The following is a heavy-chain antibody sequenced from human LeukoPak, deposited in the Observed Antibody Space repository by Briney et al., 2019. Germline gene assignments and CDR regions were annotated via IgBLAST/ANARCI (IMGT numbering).Heavy chain of an antibody. V-gene: IGHV3-20*04. CDR1: GFTFSYYG. D-gene: IGHD3-22*01. Sequence: GGTLRLSCAASGFTFSYYGMNWVRHAPGEGLGWVSGVTGSGASTYYADSVRGRFTISRDNAKNSLYLQMKSLRAEDTALYYCARDLGYYDSSGYCDYWGQGTLVTVSS. CDR2: VTGSGAST. CDR3: ARDLGYYDSSGYCDY. J-gene: IGHJ4*02.